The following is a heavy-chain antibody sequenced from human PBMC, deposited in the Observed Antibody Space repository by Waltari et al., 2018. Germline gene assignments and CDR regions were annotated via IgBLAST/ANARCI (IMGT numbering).Heavy chain of an antibody. D-gene: IGHD3-3*02. V-gene: IGHV3-23*01. CDR2: ISGAGTGA. Sequence: EVQLLESGGGLIQHGGCLRLSCAASGLRVSTTSMTWVRQVPGKGLEWVSSISGAGTGAYYADSIKGRFTISRDNSRNTLSLQMNSLRAEDTALYYCATFKGDHWGQGTLVTVSS. J-gene: IGHJ4*02. CDR1: GLRVSTTS. CDR3: ATFKGDH.